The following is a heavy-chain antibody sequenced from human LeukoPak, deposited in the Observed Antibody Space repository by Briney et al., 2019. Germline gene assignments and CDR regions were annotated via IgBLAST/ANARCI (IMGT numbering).Heavy chain of an antibody. V-gene: IGHV3-21*01. CDR2: ISSSSSYI. D-gene: IGHD3-3*01. CDR1: GFTFSSYA. Sequence: GGSLRLSCAASGFTFSSYAMSWVRQAPGKGLEWVSSISSSSSYIYYADSVKGRFTISRDNAKNSLYLQMNSLRAEDTAVYYCARGRNLGRGSYYDFWSGYSYYWGQGTLVTVSS. CDR3: ARGRNLGRGSYYDFWSGYSYY. J-gene: IGHJ4*02.